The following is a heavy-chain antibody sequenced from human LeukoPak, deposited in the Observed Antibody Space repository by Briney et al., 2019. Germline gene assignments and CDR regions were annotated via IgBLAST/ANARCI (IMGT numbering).Heavy chain of an antibody. CDR3: ARVSSAFYYFDS. V-gene: IGHV3-72*01. Sequence: PGGSLRLSCAASGFTVSSNYMSWVRQAPGKGLEWVGRSRNKANSYSTEYAASVKGRFTISRDDSYNSLYLQMNSLRTEDTAVYYCARVSSAFYYFDSWGQGTLVTVSS. CDR1: GFTVSSNY. CDR2: SRNKANSYST. D-gene: IGHD6-19*01. J-gene: IGHJ4*02.